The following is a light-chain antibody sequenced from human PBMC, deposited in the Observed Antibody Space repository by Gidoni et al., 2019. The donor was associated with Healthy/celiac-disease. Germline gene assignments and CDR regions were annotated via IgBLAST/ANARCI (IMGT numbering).Light chain of an antibody. Sequence: DIVMTQSLDSLAVSMGERATINCKSSQSVLYSSNNKNYLAWYQQKPGQPPKLLIYWASTRESGVPDRFSGSGSGTDFSLTIISLQAEDVAVYYCQQYYSTPMYTFGQGTKLEIK. CDR1: QSVLYSSNNKNY. CDR2: WAS. J-gene: IGKJ2*01. CDR3: QQYYSTPMYT. V-gene: IGKV4-1*01.